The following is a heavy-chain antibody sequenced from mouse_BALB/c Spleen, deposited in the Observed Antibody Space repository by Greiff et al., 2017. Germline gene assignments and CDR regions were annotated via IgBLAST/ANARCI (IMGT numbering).Heavy chain of an antibody. D-gene: IGHD4-1*02. J-gene: IGHJ3*01. Sequence: EVKLVESGGGLVKPGGSLKLSCAASGFTFSSYGMSWVRQTPDKRLELVATINSNGGSTYYPDSVKGRFTISRDNAKNTLYLQMSSLKSEDTAMYYCARVNWDWGQGTLVTVSA. V-gene: IGHV5-6-3*01. CDR3: ARVNWD. CDR1: GFTFSSYG. CDR2: INSNGGST.